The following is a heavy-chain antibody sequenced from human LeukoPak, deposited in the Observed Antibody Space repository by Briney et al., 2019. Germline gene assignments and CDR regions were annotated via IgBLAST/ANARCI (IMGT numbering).Heavy chain of an antibody. V-gene: IGHV3-7*01. Sequence: GGSLRLSCAASGLTFSKTWMAWVRQAPGKGLEWVANINQDGGTRQYADSVRGRFTISRDNAKNTLYLEMNSLRAEDTGLYHCARDMKGNLDYWGQGTLVTVSS. D-gene: IGHD3-16*01. CDR1: GLTFSKTW. CDR3: ARDMKGNLDY. CDR2: INQDGGTR. J-gene: IGHJ4*02.